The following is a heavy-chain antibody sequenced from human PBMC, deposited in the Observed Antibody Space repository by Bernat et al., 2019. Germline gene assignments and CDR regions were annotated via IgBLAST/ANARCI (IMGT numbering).Heavy chain of an antibody. CDR2: VRTKANGFAT. CDR3: TRSEARAEQTFDY. J-gene: IGHJ4*02. V-gene: IGHV3-73*01. CDR1: GLTCSDST. D-gene: IGHD6-13*01. Sequence: EVQLAESGGGLVQPGGSLKLSCAASGLTCSDSTMQWVRQASGKGLEWVGRVRTKANGFATSYAASVKGRFTISSDDSKNTEYLQMNSLKIEDTAVYYCTRSEARAEQTFDYWGQGTLVTVSS.